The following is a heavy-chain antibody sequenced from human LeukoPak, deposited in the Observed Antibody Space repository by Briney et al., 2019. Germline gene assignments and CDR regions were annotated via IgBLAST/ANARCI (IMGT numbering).Heavy chain of an antibody. CDR2: IYHSEYT. CDR3: ARDMSRVPGYPGDGMDV. D-gene: IGHD3-16*02. Sequence: SGTLSFTCAVSGGSITSANWWSWVRQPPGKGLEWIGEIYHSEYTNYNPSLKSRVTISVDKSKNQFFLKLNSVTAADTAAYYCARDMSRVPGYPGDGMDVWGQGTTVIVSS. J-gene: IGHJ6*02. CDR1: GGSITSANW. V-gene: IGHV4-4*02.